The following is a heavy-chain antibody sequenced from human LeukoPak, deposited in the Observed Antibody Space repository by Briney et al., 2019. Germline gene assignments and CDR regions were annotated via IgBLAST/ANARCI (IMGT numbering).Heavy chain of an antibody. D-gene: IGHD3-16*01. V-gene: IGHV4-39*01. Sequence: KPSETLSLTCTVSGGSISSTTYYWGWIRRPPGKGLEWIGSIYYSGSTYYNPSLKSRTTVSVDTSKHQFSLKLSSVTAADTAVYYCVRGSTLRHYQYRGQGTLVTVPS. CDR3: VRGSTLRHYQY. CDR1: GGSISSTTYY. J-gene: IGHJ4*02. CDR2: IYYSGST.